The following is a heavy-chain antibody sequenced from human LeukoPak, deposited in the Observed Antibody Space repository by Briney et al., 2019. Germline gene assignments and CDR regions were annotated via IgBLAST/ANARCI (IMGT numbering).Heavy chain of an antibody. CDR1: GFTFSSYA. Sequence: GGSLRLSCAASGFTFSSYAMSWVRQAPGKGLEWVSAISGSGGSTYYADSVKGRFTISRDNSKNTLYLQMNSLRAEDTAVYYCASPLFLSRTYYYYYGMDVWGQGTTVTVSS. D-gene: IGHD3-3*01. CDR2: ISGSGGST. J-gene: IGHJ6*02. V-gene: IGHV3-23*01. CDR3: ASPLFLSRTYYYYYGMDV.